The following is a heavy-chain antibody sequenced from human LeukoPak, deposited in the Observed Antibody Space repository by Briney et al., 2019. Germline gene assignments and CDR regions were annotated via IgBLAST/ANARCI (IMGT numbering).Heavy chain of an antibody. Sequence: PGGSLRLSCAASGFTFSSYSVNWVRQAPGKGLEWVSSISGSSSYIDYADSVKGRFTISRDNAKNSLYLQMSSLSAEDTAVYYCARDHKYYDSGRGFDPWGQGTLVTVSS. J-gene: IGHJ5*02. CDR2: ISGSSSYI. CDR1: GFTFSSYS. V-gene: IGHV3-21*01. D-gene: IGHD3-10*01. CDR3: ARDHKYYDSGRGFDP.